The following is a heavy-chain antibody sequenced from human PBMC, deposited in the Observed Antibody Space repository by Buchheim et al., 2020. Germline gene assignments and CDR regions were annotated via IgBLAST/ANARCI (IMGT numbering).Heavy chain of an antibody. V-gene: IGHV4-39*01. CDR2: IYYSGST. J-gene: IGHJ6*02. Sequence: QLQLQESGPGLVKPSETLSLTCTVSGGSISSSSYYWGWIRQPPGKGLEWIGSIYYSGSTYYNPSLKSRVTISVDTSKNQFSLKLSSVTAADTAVYYCARASGYWNYDYYYYYGMDVWGQGTT. D-gene: IGHD1-7*01. CDR3: ARASGYWNYDYYYYYGMDV. CDR1: GGSISSSSYY.